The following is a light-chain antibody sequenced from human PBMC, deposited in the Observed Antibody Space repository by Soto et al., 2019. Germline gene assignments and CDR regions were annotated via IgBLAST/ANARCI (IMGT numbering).Light chain of an antibody. Sequence: EIVMTQSPATLSVSPGERATLSCRASQSVSSNLAWYQQKPGQAPRLLIYGASTRATGIPARFSGSGSGTEFTLTISSLPSEDFAVYYCHQYNNWPTTFGQGTKVEIK. CDR2: GAS. CDR3: HQYNNWPTT. V-gene: IGKV3-15*01. CDR1: QSVSSN. J-gene: IGKJ1*01.